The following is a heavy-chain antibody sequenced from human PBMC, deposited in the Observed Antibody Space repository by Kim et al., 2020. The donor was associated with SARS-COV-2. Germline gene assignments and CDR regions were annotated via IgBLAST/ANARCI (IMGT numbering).Heavy chain of an antibody. CDR1: GGTFSSYA. CDR2: IIPILGIA. D-gene: IGHD2-8*01. Sequence: SVKVSCKASGGTFSSYAISWVRQAPGQGLEWMGRIIPILGIANYAQKFQVRVTITADKSTSTAYMELSSLRSEDTAVYYCARLYCTNGVCYGDAFDIWGQGTMVTVSS. CDR3: ARLYCTNGVCYGDAFDI. V-gene: IGHV1-69*04. J-gene: IGHJ3*02.